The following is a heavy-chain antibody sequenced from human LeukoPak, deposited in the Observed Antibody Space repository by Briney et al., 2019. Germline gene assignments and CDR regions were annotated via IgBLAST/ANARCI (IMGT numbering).Heavy chain of an antibody. Sequence: PSETLSLTCSVSGGSISSYYWSWIRQPPGKGLEWIGYIHYSGSTNYSPPLKSRVTLSVDTSKNQFSLKLSSVTAADTAVYYCARESGSYSYFDYWGQGTVVTVSS. V-gene: IGHV4-59*01. CDR2: IHYSGST. CDR1: GGSISSYY. J-gene: IGHJ4*02. D-gene: IGHD1-26*01. CDR3: ARESGSYSYFDY.